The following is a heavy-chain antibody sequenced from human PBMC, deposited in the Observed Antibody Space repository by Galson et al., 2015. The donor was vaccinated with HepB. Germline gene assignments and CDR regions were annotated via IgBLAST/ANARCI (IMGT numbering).Heavy chain of an antibody. CDR3: ARDGDYYDSSGYYRPHDAFDI. CDR2: ISSSSSTI. CDR1: GFTFSRSN. J-gene: IGHJ3*02. D-gene: IGHD3-22*01. V-gene: IGHV3-48*02. Sequence: SLRLSCAASGFTFSRSNMNWVRQAPGKGLEWVSYISSSSSTIYYADSVKGRFTISRDNAKNSLYLQMNSLRDEDTAVYYCARDGDYYDSSGYYRPHDAFDIWGQGTMVTVSS.